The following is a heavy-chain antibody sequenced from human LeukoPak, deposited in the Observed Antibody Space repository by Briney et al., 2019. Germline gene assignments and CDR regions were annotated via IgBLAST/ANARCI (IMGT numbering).Heavy chain of an antibody. D-gene: IGHD3-9*01. J-gene: IGHJ5*02. CDR2: IYPGDSHT. Sequence: GESLKISCKGSGYSFTSYWIGWVRQMPGKGLEWMGIIYPGDSHTRYSPSFQGQVTISADKSISTAYLQWSSLKASDTAMYYCARGKDYDILTGYNNWFDPWGQGTLVTVSS. V-gene: IGHV5-51*01. CDR1: GYSFTSYW. CDR3: ARGKDYDILTGYNNWFDP.